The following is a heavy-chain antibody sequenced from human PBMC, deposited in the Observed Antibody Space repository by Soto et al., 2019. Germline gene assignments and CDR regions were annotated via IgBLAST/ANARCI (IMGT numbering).Heavy chain of an antibody. CDR3: ARPDHYDILTGYLYYLDY. V-gene: IGHV1-18*01. D-gene: IGHD3-9*01. Sequence: ASVKVSCKVSDYTFTSYGLTWVRQAPGQGLEWMGWISAYNGNTKYAQKFQGRVTMTTDTSTSTAYMELRSLRSDDTAVYYCARPDHYDILTGYLYYLDYWGQGTLLNVSS. CDR2: ISAYNGNT. CDR1: DYTFTSYG. J-gene: IGHJ4*02.